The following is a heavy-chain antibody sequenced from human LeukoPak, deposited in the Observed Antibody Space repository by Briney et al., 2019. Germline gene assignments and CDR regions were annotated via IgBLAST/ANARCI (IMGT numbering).Heavy chain of an antibody. CDR2: MSPNSGDT. CDR3: TREWAGYGSGSYYYY. D-gene: IGHD3-10*01. J-gene: IGHJ4*02. Sequence: ASVKVSCKASGYTFTSYDFNWVRQATGQRPEWMGWMSPNSGDTGYAQKFQDRVTMTRNTSISTAYMELSSLRSEDTAIYYCTREWAGYGSGSYYYYWGQGTLVTVSS. CDR1: GYTFTSYD. V-gene: IGHV1-8*01.